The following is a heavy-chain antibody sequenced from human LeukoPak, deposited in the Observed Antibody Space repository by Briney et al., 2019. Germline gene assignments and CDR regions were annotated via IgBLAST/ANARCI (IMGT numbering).Heavy chain of an antibody. CDR2: ILSDGSKE. Sequence: GGSLRLSCAASGFTFSSYGMHWVRQAPGKGLEWVAVILSDGSKEFYTDSVKGRFTISRDNSKNTLYLQMNSLRAEDTAVYYCVRGQWLGDYWGQGTLVTVSS. D-gene: IGHD6-19*01. V-gene: IGHV3-33*01. J-gene: IGHJ4*02. CDR3: VRGQWLGDY. CDR1: GFTFSSYG.